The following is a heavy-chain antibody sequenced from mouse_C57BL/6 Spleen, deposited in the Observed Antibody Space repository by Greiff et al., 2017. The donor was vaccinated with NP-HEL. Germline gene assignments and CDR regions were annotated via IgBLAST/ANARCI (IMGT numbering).Heavy chain of an antibody. D-gene: IGHD2-1*01. CDR3: ANNRNYQTWFAY. J-gene: IGHJ3*01. CDR2: IKPSRGYT. Sequence: QVQLQQSGAELAKPGASVKLSCKASGYTVISDGMHWVEQRPGQGLEWIGYIKPSRGYTKYNQKFKDKATLTADKSSSTADMQLSILTYEDSAVYYCANNRNYQTWFAYWGQGPLVAVSA. CDR1: GYTVISDG. V-gene: IGHV1-7*01.